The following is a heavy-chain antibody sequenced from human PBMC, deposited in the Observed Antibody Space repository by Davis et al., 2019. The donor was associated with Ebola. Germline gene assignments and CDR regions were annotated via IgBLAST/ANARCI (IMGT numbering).Heavy chain of an antibody. J-gene: IGHJ4*02. CDR3: ARLRRGSSVDY. CDR2: SHYSGST. CDR1: GGYISNYY. V-gene: IGHV4-59*08. Sequence: MPSETLSLTCTVSGGYISNYYWSWIRQPPGKGLEWIGYSHYSGSTKSNPSLKSRVTISVDTSKNQFSLKLSSVTAADTAVYYCARLRRGSSVDYWGQGTLVTVSS. D-gene: IGHD6-6*01.